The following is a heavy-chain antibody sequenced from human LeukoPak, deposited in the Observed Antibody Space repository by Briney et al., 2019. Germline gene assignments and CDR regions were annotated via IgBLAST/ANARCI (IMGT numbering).Heavy chain of an antibody. D-gene: IGHD6-19*01. CDR1: GFTFSSYG. CDR3: AKDNWQWLVRYFDY. V-gene: IGHV3-9*01. Sequence: GGTLRLSCAASGFTFSSYGMSWVRQAPGKGLEWVSGISWNSGSIGYADSVKGRFTISRDNAKNSLYLQMNSLRAEDTALYYCAKDNWQWLVRYFDYWGQGTLVTVSS. CDR2: ISWNSGSI. J-gene: IGHJ4*02.